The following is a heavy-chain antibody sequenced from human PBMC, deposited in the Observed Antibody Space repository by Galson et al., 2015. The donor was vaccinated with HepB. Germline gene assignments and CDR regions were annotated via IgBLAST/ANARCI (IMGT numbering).Heavy chain of an antibody. Sequence: SLRLSCAASGFTFSSYSMNWVRQAPGKGLEWVAVISYDGSNKYYADSVKGRFTISRDNSKNTLYLQMNSLRAEDTAVYYCARPSSQSYYVRWPYAVFDYWGQGTLVTVSS. V-gene: IGHV3-30*03. CDR2: ISYDGSNK. J-gene: IGHJ4*02. D-gene: IGHD1-26*01. CDR1: GFTFSSYS. CDR3: ARPSSQSYYVRWPYAVFDY.